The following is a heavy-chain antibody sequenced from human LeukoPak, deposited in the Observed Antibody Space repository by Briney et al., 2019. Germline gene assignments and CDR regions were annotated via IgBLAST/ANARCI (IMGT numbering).Heavy chain of an antibody. CDR3: ARYLGGGYFDY. CDR2: INPSGGST. V-gene: IGHV1-46*01. D-gene: IGHD3-16*01. J-gene: IGHJ4*02. CDR1: GYTFTTYY. Sequence: ASVKVSCKASGYTFTTYYIYWMRQAPGQGLEWMGLINPSGGSTSYAQKFLGRVTMTRDMSSSTVYMELGSLRSEDTALYYCARYLGGGYFDYWGQGTLVTVSS.